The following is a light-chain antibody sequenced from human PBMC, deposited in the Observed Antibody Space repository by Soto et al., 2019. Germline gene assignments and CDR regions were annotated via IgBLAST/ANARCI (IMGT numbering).Light chain of an antibody. V-gene: IGLV2-14*01. J-gene: IGLJ1*01. Sequence: ALTQPGAVSGSPGQSITIACTGSSSDIGGFHYVSWYQQYPGKAPKLIIFEVSNRPSGVSHRFSGSKSGNTASLTISELQTEDEADYYCSSYKKFDTQVFGTGTKVTVL. CDR1: SSDIGGFHY. CDR3: SSYKKFDTQV. CDR2: EVS.